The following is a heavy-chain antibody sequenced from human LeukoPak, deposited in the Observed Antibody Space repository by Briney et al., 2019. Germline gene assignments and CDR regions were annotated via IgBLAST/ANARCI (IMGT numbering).Heavy chain of an antibody. D-gene: IGHD5-24*01. Sequence: SETLSLTCAVYGGSFSGYYWSWIRQPPGKGLEWIGEISHSGSTNYNPSLKSRVTISVDTSKNQFSLKLSSVTAADTAVYYCARRTTIRYYFDFWGQGGLVTVSS. J-gene: IGHJ4*02. V-gene: IGHV4-34*01. CDR2: ISHSGST. CDR1: GGSFSGYY. CDR3: ARRTTIRYYFDF.